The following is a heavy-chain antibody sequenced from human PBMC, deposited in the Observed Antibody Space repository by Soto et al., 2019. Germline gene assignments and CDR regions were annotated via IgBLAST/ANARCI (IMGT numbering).Heavy chain of an antibody. CDR2: ISSTTNYI. Sequence: VGSLRLSCAASGFTFTRYSMNWVSQDPGKGLEWVSSISSTTNYIYYGDSMKGRFTISRDNAKNSLYLEMNSLRAEDTAVYYCARESEDLTSNFDYWGQGTLVTVSS. CDR3: ARESEDLTSNFDY. CDR1: GFTFTRYS. J-gene: IGHJ4*02. V-gene: IGHV3-21*06.